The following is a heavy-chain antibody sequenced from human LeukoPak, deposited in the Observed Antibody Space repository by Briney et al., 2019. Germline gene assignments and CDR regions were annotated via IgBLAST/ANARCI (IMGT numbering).Heavy chain of an antibody. CDR2: INHSGST. D-gene: IGHD2-15*01. CDR3: ASLNVPESGYCSGGSCYYFHY. J-gene: IGHJ4*02. CDR1: GGSFSGYY. V-gene: IGHV4-34*01. Sequence: PSETLSLTCAVYGGSFSGYYWSWIRQPPGKGLEWIGEINHSGSTNYNPSLKSRVTISVDTSKNQFSLKLSSVTAADTAVYYCASLNVPESGYCSGGSCYYFHYWGQGTLVTVSS.